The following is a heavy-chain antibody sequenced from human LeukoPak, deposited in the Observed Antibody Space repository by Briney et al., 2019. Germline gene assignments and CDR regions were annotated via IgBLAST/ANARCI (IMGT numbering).Heavy chain of an antibody. CDR2: IYHSGST. J-gene: IGHJ4*02. CDR3: ARDRAYSGYDYTSDY. CDR1: GGSISSSNW. Sequence: PSGTLSLTCAVSGGSISSSNWWSWVRQPPGKGLEWIGEIYHSGSTNYNPSLKSRVTISVDTSKNQFSLKLSSVTAADTAVYYCARDRAYSGYDYTSDYWGQGTLVTVSS. D-gene: IGHD5-12*01. V-gene: IGHV4-4*02.